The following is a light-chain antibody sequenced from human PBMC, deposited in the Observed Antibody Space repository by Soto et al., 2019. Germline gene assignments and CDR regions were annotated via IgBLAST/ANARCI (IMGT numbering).Light chain of an antibody. CDR2: GNY. CDR3: ATWDDSLNGLI. V-gene: IGLV1-44*01. CDR1: SSNIGSNT. Sequence: QSVLTQPPSASGTPGQRVLISCFGSSSNIGSNTVNWYQQLPGTAPKSLVFGNYQRPSGVPDRFSGSKSGTSASLAISGLQSEDEADYYCATWDDSLNGLIFGGGTKLTVL. J-gene: IGLJ2*01.